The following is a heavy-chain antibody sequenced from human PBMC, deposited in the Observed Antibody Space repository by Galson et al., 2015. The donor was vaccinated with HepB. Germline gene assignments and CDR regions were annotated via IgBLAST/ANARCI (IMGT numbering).Heavy chain of an antibody. CDR1: GYTFTSYA. J-gene: IGHJ4*02. D-gene: IGHD3-22*01. V-gene: IGHV1-3*01. CDR3: ARYYYDSSGYFVPYYYFDY. Sequence: SVKVSCKASGYTFTSYAMHWVRQAPGQRLEWMGWINAGNGNTKYSQKFQGRVTITRDTSASTAYMELSSLRSEDTAVYYCARYYYDSSGYFVPYYYFDYWGQGTLVTVSS. CDR2: INAGNGNT.